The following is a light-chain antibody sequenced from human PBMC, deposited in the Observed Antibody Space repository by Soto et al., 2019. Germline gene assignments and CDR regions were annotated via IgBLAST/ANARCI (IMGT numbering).Light chain of an antibody. J-gene: IGKJ4*01. CDR2: DAS. CDR1: QSVSSY. CDR3: QQRSYWPPLT. V-gene: IGKV3-11*01. Sequence: EIVLTQSPATLSLSPGERATLSCTASQSVSSYLAWYQQKPGQAPRLLIYDASNRATCIPARFSGSGSETDFTLTISSLEPEDFAVYYCQQRSYWPPLTVGGGTKVDIK.